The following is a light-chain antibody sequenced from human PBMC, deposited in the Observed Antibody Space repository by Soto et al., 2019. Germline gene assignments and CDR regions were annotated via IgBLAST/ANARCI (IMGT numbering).Light chain of an antibody. V-gene: IGKV4-1*01. CDR2: WAS. J-gene: IGKJ2*01. CDR1: QSLLSSSTKKNF. CDR3: HQYYSAPYT. Sequence: DIVMTQSPDSLAVSLGETATITCKSSQSLLSSSTKKNFLGWYQQRPGQPPKLLMSWASTRESGVPDRFNGSGSATDFTLTIASLQAGDVAVYYCHQYYSAPYTLGRGTKL.